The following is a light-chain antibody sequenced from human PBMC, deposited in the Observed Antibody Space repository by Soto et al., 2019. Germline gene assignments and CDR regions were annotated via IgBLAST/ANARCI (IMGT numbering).Light chain of an antibody. CDR1: SSNIGSNF. CDR3: GTWDSSLSAFV. CDR2: SHN. J-gene: IGLJ1*01. V-gene: IGLV1-51*01. Sequence: QAVLTQPPSVSAAPGQRVTISCSGTSSNIGSNFVSWYQQLPGTAPKLLIYSHNKRPSGIPDRFSGSKSGTSATLGITGLQTGDEADYYCGTWDSSLSAFVFGAGTKVTVL.